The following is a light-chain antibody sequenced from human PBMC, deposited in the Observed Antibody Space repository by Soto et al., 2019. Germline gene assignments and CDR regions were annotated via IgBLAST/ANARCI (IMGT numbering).Light chain of an antibody. CDR3: QSYDSSLTGV. Sequence: QAVVTQPPSVSGAPGQRVTISCTGSSSNIGAGYDVHWYQHLPGTAPKLLIYGNSNRPSGVPDRFSGSKSDTSASLAITGLQAEDEADYYCQSYDSSLTGVFGTGTKLTVL. CDR2: GNS. J-gene: IGLJ1*01. CDR1: SSNIGAGYD. V-gene: IGLV1-40*01.